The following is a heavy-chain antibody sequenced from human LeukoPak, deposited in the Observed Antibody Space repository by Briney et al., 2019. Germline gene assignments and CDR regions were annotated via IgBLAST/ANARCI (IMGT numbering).Heavy chain of an antibody. CDR3: AAEGRPTVVTFRKGAVDL. J-gene: IGHJ3*01. Sequence: SVKVSCKASGFTFTSSAVQWVRQARGQRLEWIGWNVVGSGNTNYAQKFQERVTITRDMSTSTVYMELSCLRSEDTAVYYCAAEGRPTVVTFRKGAVDLWGQGTMVTVSS. D-gene: IGHD4-23*01. CDR1: GFTFTSSA. V-gene: IGHV1-58*01. CDR2: NVVGSGNT.